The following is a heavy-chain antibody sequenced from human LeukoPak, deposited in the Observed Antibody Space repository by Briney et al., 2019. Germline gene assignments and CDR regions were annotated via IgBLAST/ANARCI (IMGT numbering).Heavy chain of an antibody. J-gene: IGHJ4*02. Sequence: GGSLRLSCAASGFTFSNYAMHWVRQAPGKGLEWVTLISYDGNNKYYPDSVKGRFTISRDNSKNTLYLQMNSLRAEDTAVYYCAKGVVPAAPFDYWGQGTLVTVSS. CDR3: AKGVVPAAPFDY. CDR1: GFTFSNYA. D-gene: IGHD2-2*01. CDR2: ISYDGNNK. V-gene: IGHV3-30*04.